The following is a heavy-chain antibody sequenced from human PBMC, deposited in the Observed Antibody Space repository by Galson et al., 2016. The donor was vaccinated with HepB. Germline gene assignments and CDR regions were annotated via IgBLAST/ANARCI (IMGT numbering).Heavy chain of an antibody. CDR1: DGSLSDYS. CDR3: ARGGFCTGGSCPWPNWFDP. J-gene: IGHJ5*02. Sequence: SETLSLTCGVFDGSLSDYSWSWIRQSPGKGLEWIGEINRRGRTNYSPSLERRVSMSVDPSKEQFSLKVTFVTAADTAVDYCARGGFCTGGSCPWPNWFDPWGQGTLVTVSS. V-gene: IGHV4-34*01. CDR2: INRRGRT. D-gene: IGHD2-15*01.